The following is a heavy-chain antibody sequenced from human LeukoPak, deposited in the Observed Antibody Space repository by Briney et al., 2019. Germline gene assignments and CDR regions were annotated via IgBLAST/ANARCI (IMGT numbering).Heavy chain of an antibody. CDR3: VREAGYCAPVCVKTNWFDP. V-gene: IGHV3-23*01. CDR1: GFPFSHHA. D-gene: IGHD2-15*01. J-gene: IGHJ5*02. Sequence: GSLRLSFAASGFPFSHHALSWVRQPPGEGPEMVGAISNGKTYYADSVRGRFAISRDDSTNTVYLHMNSLRDEDTALYHCVREAGYCAPVCVKTNWFDPWGQGTLVTVSS. CDR2: ISNGKT.